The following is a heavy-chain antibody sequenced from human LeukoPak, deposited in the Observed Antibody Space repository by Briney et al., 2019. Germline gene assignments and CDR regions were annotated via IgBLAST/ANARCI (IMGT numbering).Heavy chain of an antibody. Sequence: SETLSLTCTVSGGSISSYYWSWIRQPPGKGLEWIGYIYYSGSTNYNPSLKSRVTISVDTSKNQFSLKLTSVTAADTAVYYCAKTTEGGYTYDYFYYYYMDVWGKGTTVTISS. CDR2: IYYSGST. V-gene: IGHV4-59*01. CDR1: GGSISSYY. CDR3: AKTTEGGYTYDYFYYYYMDV. D-gene: IGHD5-18*01. J-gene: IGHJ6*03.